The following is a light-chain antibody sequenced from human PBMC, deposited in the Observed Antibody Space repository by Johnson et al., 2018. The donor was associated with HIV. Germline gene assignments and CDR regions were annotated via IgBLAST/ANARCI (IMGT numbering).Light chain of an antibody. CDR3: GTWDSSLSAEV. J-gene: IGLJ1*01. CDR2: ENN. Sequence: QSVLTQPPSVSAAPGQKVTISCSGSSSNIGNNYVSWYQQLPGTAPKLLIYENNKRPSGIPDRFSGSKSGTSATLGITGLQTGVEADYYCGTWDSSLSAEVFGTGTKVTVL. V-gene: IGLV1-51*02. CDR1: SSNIGNNY.